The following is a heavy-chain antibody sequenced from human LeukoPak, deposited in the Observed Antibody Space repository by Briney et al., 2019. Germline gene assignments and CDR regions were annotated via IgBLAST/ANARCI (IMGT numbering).Heavy chain of an antibody. D-gene: IGHD3-22*01. J-gene: IGHJ4*02. Sequence: GGSLGLSCAASGFTFSDYGMGWVRQAPGKGLEWVSGISEGVGSTYYADSVKGRFTISRYNSKNTLYLQMNSLRAEDTAVYYCTKDRRITMMGGQGTLVTVSS. CDR2: ISEGVGST. CDR1: GFTFSDYG. V-gene: IGHV3-23*01. CDR3: TKDRRITMM.